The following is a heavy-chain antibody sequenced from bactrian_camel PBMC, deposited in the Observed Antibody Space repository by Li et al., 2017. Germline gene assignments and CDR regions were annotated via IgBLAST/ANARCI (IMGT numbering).Heavy chain of an antibody. CDR2: FIYTFGCTT. V-gene: IGHV3S53*01. CDR1: GNTYSLNC. J-gene: IGHJ4*01. Sequence: QLVESGGGSVQPGGSLRLSCAASGNTYSLNCLGWFRQAPGMEREQVAVFIYTFGCTTRYADSVKGRFTISQDDAKNTVYLQMNNLKPEDTATYYCAADVGSMSGNCQPNYWGQGTQVTVS. CDR3: AADVGSMSGNCQPNY. D-gene: IGHD6*01.